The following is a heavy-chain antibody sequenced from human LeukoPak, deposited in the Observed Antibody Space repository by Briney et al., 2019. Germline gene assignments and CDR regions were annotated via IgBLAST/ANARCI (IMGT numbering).Heavy chain of an antibody. J-gene: IGHJ4*02. CDR1: GFTFSSYG. Sequence: GGSLRLSCAASGFTFSSYGMHWVRQAPGKGLEWVAVVSYDGSNKYYADSVKGRFTISRDNSKNTLYLRMKSLRAEDTAVYYCAKDSRRTYGSDNWGQGTLVTVSS. V-gene: IGHV3-30*18. CDR3: AKDSRRTYGSDN. D-gene: IGHD1-26*01. CDR2: VSYDGSNK.